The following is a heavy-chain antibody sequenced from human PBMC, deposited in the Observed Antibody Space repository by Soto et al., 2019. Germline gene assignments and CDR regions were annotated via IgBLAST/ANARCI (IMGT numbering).Heavy chain of an antibody. J-gene: IGHJ4*02. CDR2: FYSGGST. Sequence: AWGSLLLSCAASVFTLSINYMSWVRQAPGKGLEWVSVFYSGGSTYYAGSVKGRFTISRDNSKNMLYLQMNSLRAEDTALYYCARVSTTAKTFEFWGQGTLVTVSS. D-gene: IGHD4-17*01. CDR1: VFTLSINY. V-gene: IGHV3-53*01. CDR3: ARVSTTAKTFEF.